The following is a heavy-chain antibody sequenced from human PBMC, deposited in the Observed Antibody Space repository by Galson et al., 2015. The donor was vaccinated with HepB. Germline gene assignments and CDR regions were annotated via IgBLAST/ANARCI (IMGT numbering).Heavy chain of an antibody. CDR2: IIPILGIA. CDR1: GGTFSSYT. Sequence: QSGAEVKKPGESLKISCKASGGTFSSYTISWVRQAPGQGLEWMGRIIPILGIANYAQKFQGRVTITADKSTSTAYMELSSLRSEDTAVYYCARDHFHGSGESNFDYWGQGTLVTVSS. CDR3: ARDHFHGSGESNFDY. D-gene: IGHD3-10*01. J-gene: IGHJ4*02. V-gene: IGHV1-69*04.